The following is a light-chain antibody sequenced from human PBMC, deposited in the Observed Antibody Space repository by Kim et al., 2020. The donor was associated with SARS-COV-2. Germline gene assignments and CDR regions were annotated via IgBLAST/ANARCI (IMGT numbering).Light chain of an antibody. Sequence: ASVGDRVTITCRASQSIGNRLAWYQQKPGKTPKVLIYKASSLESGVPSRFSGSGSGTEFTLTISSLQPDDLATYHCQQYNDYFRTFGQGTKVDIK. CDR2: KAS. CDR3: QQYNDYFRT. V-gene: IGKV1-5*03. J-gene: IGKJ1*01. CDR1: QSIGNR.